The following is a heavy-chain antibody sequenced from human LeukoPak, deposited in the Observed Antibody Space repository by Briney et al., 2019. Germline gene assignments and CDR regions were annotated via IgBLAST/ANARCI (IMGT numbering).Heavy chain of an antibody. D-gene: IGHD2-2*01. CDR3: ARHCSSTSCPYFDY. CDR1: GYTFTSYD. V-gene: IGHV1-8*03. CDR2: MNPNSGNT. Sequence: ASVKVSCKASGYTFTSYDINWVRQATGQGLEWMGWMNPNSGNTGYAQKFQGRVTITRNTSISTAYMELRSLRSDDTAVYYCARHCSSTSCPYFDYWGQGTLVTVSS. J-gene: IGHJ4*02.